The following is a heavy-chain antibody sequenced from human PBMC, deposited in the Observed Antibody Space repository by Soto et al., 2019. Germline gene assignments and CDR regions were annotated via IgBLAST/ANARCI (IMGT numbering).Heavy chain of an antibody. Sequence: SGPTLVNPTQTLTLTCTFSGFSLSSNGVGVGWIRQPPGKALEWLALIYWNGNERYSPSLKSRLTITKDTPKSQVVLTVTNMDPVDTATYYCAHLLGGCPTTSCSPLRFDSWGQGTLVTVSS. D-gene: IGHD2-2*01. J-gene: IGHJ4*02. V-gene: IGHV2-5*01. CDR1: GFSLSSNGVG. CDR2: IYWNGNE. CDR3: AHLLGGCPTTSCSPLRFDS.